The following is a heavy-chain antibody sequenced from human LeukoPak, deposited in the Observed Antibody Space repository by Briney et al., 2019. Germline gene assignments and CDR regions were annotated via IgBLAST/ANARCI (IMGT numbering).Heavy chain of an antibody. CDR1: GGTFRRYA. J-gene: IGHJ4*02. D-gene: IGHD2-15*01. Sequence: ASVKVSCKASGGTFRRYAISWVRQAPGQGLEWMGRIIPIFGTANYAQKFQGRVTITTDESTSTAYMELSSLRSEDTAVYYCARVDCSGGSCYTSFDYWGQGTLVTVSS. CDR2: IIPIFGTA. V-gene: IGHV1-69*05. CDR3: ARVDCSGGSCYTSFDY.